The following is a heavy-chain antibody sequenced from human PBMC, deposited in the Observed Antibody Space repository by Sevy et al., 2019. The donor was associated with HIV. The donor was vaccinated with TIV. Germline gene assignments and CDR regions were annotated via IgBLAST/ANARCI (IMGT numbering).Heavy chain of an antibody. V-gene: IGHV3-7*01. CDR2: IREDRGLK. Sequence: GGSQRLSCAASGFSFTSTWMAWVRQAPGKGLEWLANIREDRGLKNYADSVKGRFTISRDNAKNSLYLQMDSLSPEDTAVYYCARDPGYSSLDIWGQGTMVTVSS. CDR1: GFSFTSTW. CDR3: ARDPGYSSLDI. D-gene: IGHD6-13*01. J-gene: IGHJ3*02.